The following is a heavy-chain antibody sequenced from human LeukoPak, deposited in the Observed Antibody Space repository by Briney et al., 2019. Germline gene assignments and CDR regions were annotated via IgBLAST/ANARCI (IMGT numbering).Heavy chain of an antibody. J-gene: IGHJ4*02. CDR3: ARDGIDY. Sequence: GGSLRLSCAASGFTFSSYAMSWVRQAPGKGLEWVSAISGSGSTIYYADSVKGRFTISRDNAKNSLYLQMNSLRAEDTAVYYCARDGIDYWGQGTLVTVSS. D-gene: IGHD1-26*01. V-gene: IGHV3-23*01. CDR2: ISGSGSTI. CDR1: GFTFSSYA.